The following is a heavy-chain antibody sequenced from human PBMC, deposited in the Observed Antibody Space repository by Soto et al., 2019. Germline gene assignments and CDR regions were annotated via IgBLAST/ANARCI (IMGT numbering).Heavy chain of an antibody. V-gene: IGHV1-18*01. CDR2: ISAYNGNT. CDR1: GYTFTSYG. Sequence: ASVKVSCKASGYTFTSYGISWARQAPGQGLEWMGWISAYNGNTNYAQKLQGRVTMTTDTSTSTAYMELRSLRSDDTAVYYCAREGGTTEALYYYYGMDVWGQGTTVTVSS. J-gene: IGHJ6*02. CDR3: AREGGTTEALYYYYGMDV. D-gene: IGHD1-26*01.